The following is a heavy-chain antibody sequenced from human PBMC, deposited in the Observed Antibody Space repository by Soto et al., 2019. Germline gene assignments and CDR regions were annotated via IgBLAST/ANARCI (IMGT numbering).Heavy chain of an antibody. J-gene: IGHJ1*01. CDR2: ISYDGTNK. Sequence: GRNPRISSAASGVMCGADAMLWARQAPGKGLEWVAPISYDGTNKYYADSIKGRFTISRDNSANTLFLQVNSLRREDTAMYYCARHPSPYTSGLYRIAFRG. CDR3: ARHPSPYTSGLYRIAF. D-gene: IGHD6-25*01. V-gene: IGHV3-30*04. CDR1: GVMCGADA.